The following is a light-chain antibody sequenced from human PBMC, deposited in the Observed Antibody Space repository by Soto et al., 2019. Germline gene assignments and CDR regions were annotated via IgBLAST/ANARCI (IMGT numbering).Light chain of an antibody. V-gene: IGKV1-39*01. CDR1: LTIGDS. J-gene: IGKJ1*01. CDR3: QQTYNLPRT. Sequence: DIQLTQSPSFLSASVGDRVTITCRASLTIGDSLSWFQQKVGKPPTLLIYGASALQSGVPARFSGSGSGTDFTLTISNMQREDFATYYCQQTYNLPRTFGQGTKVDIK. CDR2: GAS.